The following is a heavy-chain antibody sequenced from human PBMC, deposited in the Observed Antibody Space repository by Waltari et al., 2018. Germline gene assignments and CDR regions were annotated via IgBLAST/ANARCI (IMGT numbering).Heavy chain of an antibody. V-gene: IGHV3-21*01. CDR3: ARPYCSSTSCYFYGMDV. D-gene: IGHD2-2*01. J-gene: IGHJ6*02. Sequence: EVQLVESGGGLVKPGGSLRLSCAASGFTFSYYSMNWVRQAPGKGGEWVASISSSSSYIDYPDSVKGRFTISRDNAKNSLYLQMNSLRVEDTAVYYCARPYCSSTSCYFYGMDVWGQGTTVTVSS. CDR1: GFTFSYYS. CDR2: ISSSSSYI.